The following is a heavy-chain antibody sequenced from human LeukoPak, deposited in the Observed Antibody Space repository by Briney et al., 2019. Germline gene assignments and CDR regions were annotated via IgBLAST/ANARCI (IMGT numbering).Heavy chain of an antibody. CDR2: INPSGGST. CDR3: ARDSSGWYVGGY. D-gene: IGHD6-19*01. J-gene: IGHJ4*02. V-gene: IGHV1-46*01. Sequence: ASVKVSYKASGYTFTSYYMHWVRQAPGQGLEWMGLINPSGGSTSYAQKFQGRVTMTRDMSTSTVYMELSSLRSEDTAVYYCARDSSGWYVGGYWGQGALVTVSS. CDR1: GYTFTSYY.